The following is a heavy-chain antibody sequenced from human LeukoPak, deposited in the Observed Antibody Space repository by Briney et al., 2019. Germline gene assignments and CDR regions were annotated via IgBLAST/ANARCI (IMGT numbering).Heavy chain of an antibody. CDR1: GGSISSSSYY. CDR2: IYYSGST. D-gene: IGHD3-22*01. V-gene: IGHV4-61*05. J-gene: IGHJ6*02. CDR3: ARYSSGYLNYHYYYGMDV. Sequence: SETLSLTCTVSGGSISSSSYYWGWIRQPPGKGLEWIGYIYYSGSTNYNPSFKSRVTISVDTSKSQFSLKLSSVTAADTAVYYCARYSSGYLNYHYYYGMDVWGQGTTVTVSS.